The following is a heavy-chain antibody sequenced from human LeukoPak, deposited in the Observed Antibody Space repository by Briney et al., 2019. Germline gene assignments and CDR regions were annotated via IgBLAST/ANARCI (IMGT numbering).Heavy chain of an antibody. CDR1: GYSISSGYY. V-gene: IGHV4-38-2*01. Sequence: PSETLSLTCAVSGYSISSGYYWGWIRQPPGKGLEWIGSIYHSGSTYYNPSLKSRVTISVDTSKNQFSLKLSSVTAADTAVYYCVRGTRGSTYTYYFDYWGQGTLVTVSS. CDR2: IYHSGST. D-gene: IGHD6-13*01. J-gene: IGHJ4*02. CDR3: VRGTRGSTYTYYFDY.